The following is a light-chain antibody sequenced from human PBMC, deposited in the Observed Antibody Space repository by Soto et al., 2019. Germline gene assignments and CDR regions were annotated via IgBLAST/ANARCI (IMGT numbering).Light chain of an antibody. Sequence: ENVLTQSPGTLSLSPGEIATLSCSASQSVSSNYLAWYQQKPGQAPRLLVYGASSRATGIPDRFSGSGSGTDFTLTISRLEPEDFAVYYCQQYGSSRWTFGQGTKVDIK. CDR2: GAS. CDR3: QQYGSSRWT. CDR1: QSVSSNY. V-gene: IGKV3-20*01. J-gene: IGKJ1*01.